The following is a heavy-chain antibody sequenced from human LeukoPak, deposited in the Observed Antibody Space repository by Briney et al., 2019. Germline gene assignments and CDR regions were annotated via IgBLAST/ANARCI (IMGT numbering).Heavy chain of an antibody. D-gene: IGHD3-16*01. J-gene: IGHJ6*03. V-gene: IGHV3-33*06. CDR3: AKDKDYGYYMDV. CDR1: GFTFSSYG. CDR2: IWYDGSDK. Sequence: GRSLRLSCAASGFTFSSYGMHWVRQAPGKGLEWVAVIWYDGSDKYYADSVKGRFTISRDNSKNTLYLQMNSLRAEDTAVYYCAKDKDYGYYMDVWGKGTTVTVSS.